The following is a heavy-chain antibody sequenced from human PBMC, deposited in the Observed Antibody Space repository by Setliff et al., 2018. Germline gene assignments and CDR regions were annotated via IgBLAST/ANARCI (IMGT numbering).Heavy chain of an antibody. Sequence: TLSLTCTVSGFSLSTGGVGVGWIRQPPGKGLEWLALIYWHGEKRYSPSLKSRLTITQDASKDQVVLTMTRMDPVDTATYYCAHKAIPSEGSTFVYWGQGKLVTVSS. V-gene: IGHV2-5*01. J-gene: IGHJ4*02. CDR3: AHKAIPSEGSTFVY. D-gene: IGHD3-10*01. CDR1: GFSLSTGGVG. CDR2: IYWHGEK.